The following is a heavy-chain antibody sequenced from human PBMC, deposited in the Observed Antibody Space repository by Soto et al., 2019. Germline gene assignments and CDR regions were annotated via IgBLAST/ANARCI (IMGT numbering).Heavy chain of an antibody. V-gene: IGHV4-39*01. D-gene: IGHD2-2*01. J-gene: IGHJ5*02. Sequence: TSETLSLTCTVSGGSISSSSYYWGWIRQPPGKGLEWIGSIYYSGITYYNPSLKSRVTISVDTSKNQFSVKLSSVTAADTAVYYCARQYRLCDPGGQGTLVT. CDR3: ARQYRLCDP. CDR2: IYYSGIT. CDR1: GGSISSSSYY.